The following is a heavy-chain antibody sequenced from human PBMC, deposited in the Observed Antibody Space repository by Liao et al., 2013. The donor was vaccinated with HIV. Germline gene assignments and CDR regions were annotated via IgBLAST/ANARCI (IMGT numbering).Heavy chain of an antibody. J-gene: IGHJ4*02. Sequence: QVQLQQWGAGLLKPSETLSLTCAVYGGSFSGYYWSWIRQPPGKGLEWIGEINHSGSTNYNPSLKSRVTISVDTSKKQFSLKLSSVTAADTAVYYCARGFRLRLGLVDYWGQGNPGHRLL. CDR1: GGSFSGYY. D-gene: IGHD3-16*01. CDR2: INHSGST. CDR3: ARGFRLRLGLVDY. V-gene: IGHV4-34*01.